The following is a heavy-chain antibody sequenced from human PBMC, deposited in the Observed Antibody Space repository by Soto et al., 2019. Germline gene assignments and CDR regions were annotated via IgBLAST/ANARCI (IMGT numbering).Heavy chain of an antibody. CDR3: ARGYDIFDP. CDR2: IYYRGST. Sequence: PSETLSLTCTLSGGSISPFYWSWIRQPPGKGLEWIGNIYYRGSTNYNPSLKSRVTISVDTSKNQFSLKLSSVTAADTAVYYCARGYDIFDPWGQGTLVTVSS. CDR1: GGSISPFY. D-gene: IGHD3-9*01. V-gene: IGHV4-59*01. J-gene: IGHJ5*02.